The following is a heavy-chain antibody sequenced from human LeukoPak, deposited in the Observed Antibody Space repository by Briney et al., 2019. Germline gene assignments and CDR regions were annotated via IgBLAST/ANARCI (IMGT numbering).Heavy chain of an antibody. CDR2: IYSGGST. D-gene: IGHD3-10*01. CDR1: GFTVSSNY. Sequence: GSLRLSCAASGFTVSSNYMSWVRQAPGKGLEWVSVIYSGGSTYYADSVEGRFTISRDNSKNTLYLQMNSLRAEDTAVYYCARSKFMVRGVTRAYYYYMDVWGKGTTVTISS. J-gene: IGHJ6*03. CDR3: ARSKFMVRGVTRAYYYYMDV. V-gene: IGHV3-66*01.